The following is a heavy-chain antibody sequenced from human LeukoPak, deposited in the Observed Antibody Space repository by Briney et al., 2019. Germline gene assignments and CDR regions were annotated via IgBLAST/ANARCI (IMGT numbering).Heavy chain of an antibody. CDR2: IRSDGYHT. CDR1: GFIFDTYD. J-gene: IGHJ4*02. CDR3: AKPSGSGVDY. D-gene: IGHD1-26*01. V-gene: IGHV3-30*02. Sequence: GGSLRLSCGASGFIFDTYDMHWVRQAPGKGPEWVAFIRSDGYHTYYADSVEGRFTITRDNSKNTLYLQMNSLRLEDMAVYYCAKPSGSGVDYWGRGTRVTVSS.